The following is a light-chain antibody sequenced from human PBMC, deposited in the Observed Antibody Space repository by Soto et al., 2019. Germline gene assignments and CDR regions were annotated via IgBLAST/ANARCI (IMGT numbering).Light chain of an antibody. J-gene: IGKJ1*01. CDR1: QSVSAY. Sequence: EIVLTQSPATLSLSPGERATLSCRASQSVSAYLAWYQQKPGQAPRLLIYDASNRATGIPARFSGSGSGTDFPLPNNRQGPKVFEVFSRHPRSHGPRPFGQGNKVEIK. CDR2: DAS. V-gene: IGKV3-11*01. CDR3: HPRSHGPRP.